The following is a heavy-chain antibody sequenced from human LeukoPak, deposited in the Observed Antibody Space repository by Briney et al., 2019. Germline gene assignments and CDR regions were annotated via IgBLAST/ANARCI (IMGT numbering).Heavy chain of an antibody. CDR3: ARGVGGSYISAFDV. CDR1: GGSISTYY. CDR2: IYTSGST. D-gene: IGHD1-26*01. V-gene: IGHV4-4*07. J-gene: IGHJ3*01. Sequence: SETLSLTCTVSGGSISTYYWSWIRQPAGKRLEWIGHIYTSGSTNYSPSLKSRVTMSVDTSKDQFSLKLSSVTAADTAVYYCARGVGGSYISAFDVWGQGTMVTVSS.